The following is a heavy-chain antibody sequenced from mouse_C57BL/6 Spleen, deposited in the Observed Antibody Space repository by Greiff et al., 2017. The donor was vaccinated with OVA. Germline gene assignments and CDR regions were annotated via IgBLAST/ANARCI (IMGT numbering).Heavy chain of an antibody. CDR2: IYPGDGDT. J-gene: IGHJ2*01. V-gene: IGHV1-82*01. CDR3: ARSDGYCTFDY. D-gene: IGHD2-3*01. CDR1: GYAFSSYW. Sequence: QVQLQQSGPELVKPGASVKISCKASGYAFSSYWMNWVKQRPGKGLEWIGRIYPGDGDTNYNRKFKGKATLTADKSSSTAYMQLSSLTSEDSAVYFCARSDGYCTFDYWGQGTTLTVSS.